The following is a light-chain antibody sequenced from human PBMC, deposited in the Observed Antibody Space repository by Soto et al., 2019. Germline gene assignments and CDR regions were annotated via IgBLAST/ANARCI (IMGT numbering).Light chain of an antibody. CDR2: KAS. Sequence: DLQMTQAPSTLSGSVGERVTITCRASQTISSWLAWYQQKPGKAPKLLIYKASTLKSGVPSRFSGSGSGTEFTLTISSLQPDDFATYYCQHYNSYSEAFGQGTKVDIK. J-gene: IGKJ1*01. CDR1: QTISSW. V-gene: IGKV1-5*03. CDR3: QHYNSYSEA.